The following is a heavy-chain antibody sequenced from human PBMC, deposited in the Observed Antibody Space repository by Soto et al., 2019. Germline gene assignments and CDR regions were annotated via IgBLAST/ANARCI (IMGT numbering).Heavy chain of an antibody. CDR3: ARRGRYSSYYYGMDV. CDR1: GFTFSSYG. J-gene: IGHJ6*02. V-gene: IGHV3-33*01. D-gene: IGHD6-13*01. CDR2: IWYDGSNK. Sequence: GGSLRLSCAASGFTFSSYGMHWVRQAPGKGLEWVAVIWYDGSNKYYADSVKGRFTISRDNSKNTLYLQMNSLRAEDTAVYYCARRGRYSSYYYGMDVWGQGTTVTVSS.